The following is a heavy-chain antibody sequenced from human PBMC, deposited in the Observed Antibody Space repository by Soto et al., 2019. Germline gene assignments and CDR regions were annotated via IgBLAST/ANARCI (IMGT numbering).Heavy chain of an antibody. V-gene: IGHV3-30*18. Sequence: QVQLVESGGGVVQPGRSLRLSCAASGFTFSSYGMHWVLQAPGKGLEWVAVISYDGSNKYYADSVKGRFTISRDNSKHTLYLQMNSLRAEYTAVYDCAKDRAAKQWRYYYYGMDVWGQGTTVTVSS. CDR2: ISYDGSNK. CDR1: GFTFSSYG. D-gene: IGHD6-19*01. J-gene: IGHJ6*02. CDR3: AKDRAAKQWRYYYYGMDV.